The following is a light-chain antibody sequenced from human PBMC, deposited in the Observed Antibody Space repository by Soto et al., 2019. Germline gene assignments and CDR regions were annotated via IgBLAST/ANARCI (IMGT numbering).Light chain of an antibody. Sequence: VLTQSPDTLSLSPGDRATLSCRASQSSSNQYLAWYQQRPGQPPRLLIYGVFIRANGIPDRFSGSGFGSDFTLTISRVEPEDSAVYFCQQTFHSPRTFGQGTRLEIK. CDR3: QQTFHSPRT. CDR2: GVF. J-gene: IGKJ2*01. CDR1: QSSSNQY. V-gene: IGKV3-20*01.